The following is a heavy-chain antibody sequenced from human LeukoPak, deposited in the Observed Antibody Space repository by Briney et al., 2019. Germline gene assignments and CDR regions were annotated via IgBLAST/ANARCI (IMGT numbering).Heavy chain of an antibody. J-gene: IGHJ4*02. V-gene: IGHV3-21*01. CDR3: ARGPYYYDSSGYFALGY. CDR2: ISSSSSYI. CDR1: GFTFSSYS. D-gene: IGHD3-22*01. Sequence: GGSLRLSCAASGFTFSSYSMNWVRQAPGKGLEWVSSISSSSSYIYYADSVKGRFTISRDNAKNSLYLQMNSLRAEDTAVYYCARGPYYYDSSGYFALGYWGQGTLVTVSS.